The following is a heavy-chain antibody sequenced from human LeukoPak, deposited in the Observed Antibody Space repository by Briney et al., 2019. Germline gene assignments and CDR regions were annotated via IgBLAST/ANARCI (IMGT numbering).Heavy chain of an antibody. CDR2: INSDNGV. J-gene: IGHJ4*02. Sequence: GGSLRLSCAASGFTLTTSEMDWVRQAPGKGLEWVAYINSDNGVLYGDSVKGRFTISRDNSENTLYLQINSLRVEDTAVYYCAKDTPTTGYHLDSWGQGTLVTVSS. CDR3: AKDTPTTGYHLDS. CDR1: GFTLTTSE. V-gene: IGHV3-48*03. D-gene: IGHD1-1*01.